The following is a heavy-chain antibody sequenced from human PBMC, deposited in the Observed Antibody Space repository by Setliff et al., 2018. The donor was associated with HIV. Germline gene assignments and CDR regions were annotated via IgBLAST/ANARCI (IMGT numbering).Heavy chain of an antibody. CDR3: AKQYSMYYYYYMDV. Sequence: GGSLRLSCVGSGLTFSNYAMSWVRQAPGKGLEWVSSISSGGGGTYYADSVKGRFTISRDNSKNTLYLQMNSLRAEDTAVYYCAKQYSMYYYYYMDVWGKGTTVTVSS. J-gene: IGHJ6*03. D-gene: IGHD6-6*01. CDR1: GLTFSNYA. CDR2: ISSGGGGT. V-gene: IGHV3-23*01.